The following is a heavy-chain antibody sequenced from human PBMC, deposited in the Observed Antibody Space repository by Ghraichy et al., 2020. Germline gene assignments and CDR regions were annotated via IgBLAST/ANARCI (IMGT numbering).Heavy chain of an antibody. CDR3: ATRPPATKYFDD. Sequence: GGSLRLSCTASGIPFSTYGMSWVRQAPGKGLEWVSTINNPGNTYYTDSVKGRFTISRDNSKNTLYLQMNSLRAEDTAVYYCATRPPATKYFDDWGQGTLVTVSS. D-gene: IGHD1-26*01. CDR2: INNPGNT. J-gene: IGHJ4*02. CDR1: GIPFSTYG. V-gene: IGHV3-23*01.